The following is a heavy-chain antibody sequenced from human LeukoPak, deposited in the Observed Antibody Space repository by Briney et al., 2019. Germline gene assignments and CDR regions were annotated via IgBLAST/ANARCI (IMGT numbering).Heavy chain of an antibody. Sequence: GGSLRLSCAASGFSFSNAWMNWVRQAPGKGLEWVGRIKRKSDNETVDYAAPVKGRFSITRDDSKNMLYLQMNSLKTEDTAVHYCTTGLRGPNNYWGQGALVTVSS. CDR3: TTGLRGPNNY. V-gene: IGHV3-15*01. D-gene: IGHD2-21*01. CDR1: GFSFSNAW. CDR2: IKRKSDNETV. J-gene: IGHJ4*02.